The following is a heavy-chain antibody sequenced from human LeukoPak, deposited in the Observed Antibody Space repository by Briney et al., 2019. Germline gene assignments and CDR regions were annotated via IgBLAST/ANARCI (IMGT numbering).Heavy chain of an antibody. J-gene: IGHJ6*02. V-gene: IGHV1-8*01. Sequence: GASVKVSCKASGYTFTSYDINWVRQATGQGLEWMGWMNPNSGNTGYAQKFQGRVTMTRNTSISTAYMELSSLRSEDTAVYYCARERRWPRREYGMDVWGQGTLVTVSS. CDR1: GYTFTSYD. CDR2: MNPNSGNT. CDR3: ARERRWPRREYGMDV. D-gene: IGHD4-23*01.